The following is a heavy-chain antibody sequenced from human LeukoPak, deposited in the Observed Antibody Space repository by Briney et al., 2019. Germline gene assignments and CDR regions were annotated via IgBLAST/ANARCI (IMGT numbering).Heavy chain of an antibody. D-gene: IGHD6-6*01. V-gene: IGHV4-34*01. CDR1: GGSFGGYY. Sequence: SETLSLTCAVYGGSFGGYYWSWIRQPPGKGLEWIGEINHSGSTNYNPSLKSRVTISVDTSKNQFSLKLSSVTAADTAVYYCARGRPYYYYYYYMDVWGKGTTVTVSS. J-gene: IGHJ6*03. CDR3: ARGRPYYYYYYYMDV. CDR2: INHSGST.